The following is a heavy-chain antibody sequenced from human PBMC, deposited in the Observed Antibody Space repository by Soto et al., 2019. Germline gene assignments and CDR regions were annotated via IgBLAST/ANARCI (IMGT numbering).Heavy chain of an antibody. CDR1: DYSISSDYY. V-gene: IGHV4-38-2*02. CDR3: ARFHVMVVAGSTFDY. Sequence: SETLSLTCTVSDYSISSDYYWGWIRQSPGNGLEWIASFYHTGSTHYNPSLKSRVTISVDTSKNQFSLKLTSVTAADTAVYLCARFHVMVVAGSTFDYWGHGTLVTRLL. D-gene: IGHD6-19*01. J-gene: IGHJ4*01. CDR2: FYHTGST.